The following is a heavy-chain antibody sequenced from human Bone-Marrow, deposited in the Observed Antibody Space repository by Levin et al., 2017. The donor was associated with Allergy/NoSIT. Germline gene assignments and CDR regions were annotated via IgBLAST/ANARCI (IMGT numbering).Heavy chain of an antibody. D-gene: IGHD6-6*01. CDR1: GFTFSSYA. CDR3: ARDPKTGSSSSVYAFDI. CDR2: ISYDGSNK. Sequence: GESLKISCAASGFTFSSYAMHWVRQAPGKGLEWVAVISYDGSNKYYADSVKGRFTISRDNSKNTLYLQMNSLRAEDTAVYYCARDPKTGSSSSVYAFDIWGQGTMVTVSS. V-gene: IGHV3-30-3*01. J-gene: IGHJ3*02.